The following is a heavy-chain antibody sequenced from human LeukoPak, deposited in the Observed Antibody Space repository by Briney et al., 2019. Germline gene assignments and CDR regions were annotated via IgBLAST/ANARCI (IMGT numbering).Heavy chain of an antibody. CDR3: ARTGGSYPYYFEY. D-gene: IGHD1-26*01. CDR2: ISTSSSYI. J-gene: IGHJ4*02. CDR1: GFTFSSYS. Sequence: GGSLRLSCAASGFTFSSYSMNWVRQAPGKGLEWVSSISTSSSYIYYADSVKGRFTLSRDNAKNSLYLQMNSLRAEDTAVYYCARTGGSYPYYFEYWGQGTLVTVSS. V-gene: IGHV3-21*01.